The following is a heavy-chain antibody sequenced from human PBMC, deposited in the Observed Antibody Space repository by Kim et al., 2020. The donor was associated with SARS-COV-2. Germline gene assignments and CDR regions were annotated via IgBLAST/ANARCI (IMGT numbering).Heavy chain of an antibody. CDR1: GYTFTSYG. V-gene: IGHV1-18*04. Sequence: ASVKVSCKASGYTFTSYGISWVRQAPGQGLEWMGWISAYNGNTNYAQKLQGRVTMTTDTSTSTAYMELRSLRSDDTAVYYCARDLGRGYRYGYDAFDIWGQGTMVTVSS. D-gene: IGHD5-18*01. CDR2: ISAYNGNT. J-gene: IGHJ3*02. CDR3: ARDLGRGYRYGYDAFDI.